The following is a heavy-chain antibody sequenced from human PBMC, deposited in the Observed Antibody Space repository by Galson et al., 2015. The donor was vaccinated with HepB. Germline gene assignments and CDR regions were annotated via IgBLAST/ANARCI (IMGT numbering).Heavy chain of an antibody. J-gene: IGHJ4*02. Sequence: SLRLSCAASGFTFSGSAMHWVRQASGKGLEWVGRIRSKANSYATAYAASVKGRFTISRDDSKNTAYLQMNSLKTENTAVYYCTSLDLEDRNYWGQGTLVTVSS. CDR3: TSLDLEDRNY. V-gene: IGHV3-73*01. CDR2: IRSKANSYAT. CDR1: GFTFSGSA. D-gene: IGHD1-1*01.